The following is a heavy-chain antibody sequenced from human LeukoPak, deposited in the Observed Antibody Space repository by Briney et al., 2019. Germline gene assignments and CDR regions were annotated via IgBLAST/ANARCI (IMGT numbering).Heavy chain of an antibody. J-gene: IGHJ4*02. V-gene: IGHV1-46*01. Sequence: ASVKVPCKASGYTFTSYYMHWVRQAPGQGLEWMGIINPSGGSTSYAQKFQGRVTMTRDTSTSTVYMELSSLRSEDTAMYYCARQVEDRAAAGTPFDYWGQGTLVTVSS. CDR2: INPSGGST. CDR1: GYTFTSYY. D-gene: IGHD6-13*01. CDR3: ARQVEDRAAAGTPFDY.